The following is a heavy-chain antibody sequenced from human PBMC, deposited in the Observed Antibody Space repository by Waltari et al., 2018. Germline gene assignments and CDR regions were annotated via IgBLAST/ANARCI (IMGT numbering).Heavy chain of an antibody. V-gene: IGHV1-69*14. D-gene: IGHD4-17*01. J-gene: IGHJ3*01. CDR2: ISPSFGTP. Sequence: QVHLVQSGAEVKKPGSSVRVSCKASGGTFSSYEFNWVRQAPGQGLEWMGGISPSFGTPIYAQKFQGRVTITADTSTTTAYMELSSLRFEDTAVYYCARDPKGTTVIYDAFDLWGQGTMVSVSS. CDR3: ARDPKGTTVIYDAFDL. CDR1: GGTFSSYE.